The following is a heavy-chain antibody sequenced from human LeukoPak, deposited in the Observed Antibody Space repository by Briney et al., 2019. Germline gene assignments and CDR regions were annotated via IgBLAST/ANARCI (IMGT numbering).Heavy chain of an antibody. V-gene: IGHV1-18*01. CDR2: ISAYDGKT. Sequence: ASVKVSCKAPYYTFTSYVTSWVRQAPGQGPEWMGWISAYDGKTDSAQKFQGRVTMTKDSSRRTLNMELMSLRYDDTAVYYCATWGPARRPVGSIRPEPLQYWGQGTLITVSS. CDR1: YYTFTSYV. J-gene: IGHJ1*01. D-gene: IGHD1-14*01. CDR3: ATWGPARRPVGSIRPEPLQY.